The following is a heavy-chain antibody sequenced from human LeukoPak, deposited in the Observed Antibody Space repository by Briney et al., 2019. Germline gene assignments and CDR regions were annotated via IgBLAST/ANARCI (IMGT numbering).Heavy chain of an antibody. Sequence: PSETLSLTCTVSGGSISSSSYYWGWIRQPPGKGLEWIGSIYYSGSTYYNPSLKSRVTISVDTSKNQFSLKLSSVTAADTAVYYCARDQGSRYGSGSYYGYWGQGTLVTVSS. CDR1: GGSISSSSYY. J-gene: IGHJ4*02. CDR2: IYYSGST. CDR3: ARDQGSRYGSGSYYGY. V-gene: IGHV4-39*01. D-gene: IGHD3-10*01.